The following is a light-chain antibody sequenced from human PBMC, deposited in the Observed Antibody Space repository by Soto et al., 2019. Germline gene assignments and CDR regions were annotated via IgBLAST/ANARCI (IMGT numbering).Light chain of an antibody. CDR2: EVS. V-gene: IGLV2-14*01. CDR3: SSYSISTAYL. J-gene: IGLJ1*01. CDR1: SCDVGGYDY. Sequence: QSALTQPASVSGSPGQSITISCTGTSCDVGGYDYVSWYQLHPGKAPKLMIFEVSNRPSGVSYRFSGSKSGNTASLTISGLQAEDEADYFCSSYSISTAYLFGTGTKVTV.